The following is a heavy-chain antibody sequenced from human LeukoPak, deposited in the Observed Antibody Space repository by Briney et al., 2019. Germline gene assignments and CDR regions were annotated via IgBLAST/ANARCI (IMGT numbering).Heavy chain of an antibody. CDR3: AKEGDGDYFDY. CDR1: GFTFSSYG. CDR2: ISGSGGST. D-gene: IGHD3-16*01. V-gene: IGHV3-23*01. J-gene: IGHJ4*02. Sequence: GGSLRLSCAASGFTFSSYGMHWVRRAPGKGLEWVAVISGSGGSTYYADSVKGRFTISRDNSKNTLYLQMNSLRAEDTAVYYCAKEGDGDYFDYWGQGTLVTVSS.